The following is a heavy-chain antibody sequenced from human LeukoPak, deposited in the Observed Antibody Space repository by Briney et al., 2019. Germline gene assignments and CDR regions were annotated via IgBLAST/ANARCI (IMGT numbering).Heavy chain of an antibody. CDR1: GFTFSSYA. CDR2: ISSSGGSA. CDR3: AKASGHYYFDH. J-gene: IGHJ4*02. V-gene: IGHV3-23*01. Sequence: GGSLRLSCAASGFTFSSYAMSWVRQAPGQGLEWVSSISSSGGSAYNADSVKGRFTISRDNSKNTVYLQMNSLRAEDTAVYYCAKASGHYYFDHWGQGTLVTVSS. D-gene: IGHD6-19*01.